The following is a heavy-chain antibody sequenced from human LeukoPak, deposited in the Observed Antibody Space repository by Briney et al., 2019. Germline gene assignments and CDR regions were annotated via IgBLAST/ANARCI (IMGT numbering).Heavy chain of an antibody. CDR3: ARRSDSGSDDGEDYFDF. CDR1: AGSIFSTTFY. Sequence: SETLSLACSVSAGSIFSTTFYWGWIRQPPGKGLEWIGSMYYDGSTYYNPSLKSRVSISVDTSNNQFSLKLTSVTAADTAVYFCARRSDSGSDDGEDYFDFWGQGTLVTVSS. D-gene: IGHD1-26*01. J-gene: IGHJ4*02. CDR2: MYYDGST. V-gene: IGHV4-39*01.